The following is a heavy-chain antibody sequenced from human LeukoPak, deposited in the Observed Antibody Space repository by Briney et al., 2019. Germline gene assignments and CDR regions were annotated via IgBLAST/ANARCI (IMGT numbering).Heavy chain of an antibody. D-gene: IGHD2-2*01. CDR2: IYPGDSDT. Sequence: RGESLKISCKGSGYSFTTHWIGWVRQLPGKGLEWMGVIYPGDSDTRYSPSFQGQATISVGKSISTAYLQWSSLKASDTAMYYCATNLGYCSSTSCYQVFDYWGQGTLVTVSS. V-gene: IGHV5-51*01. CDR1: GYSFTTHW. CDR3: ATNLGYCSSTSCYQVFDY. J-gene: IGHJ4*02.